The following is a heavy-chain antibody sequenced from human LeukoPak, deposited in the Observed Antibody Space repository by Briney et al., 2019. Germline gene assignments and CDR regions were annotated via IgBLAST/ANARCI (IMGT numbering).Heavy chain of an antibody. Sequence: SETLSLTCTVSGYSISSNYYWGWIRQPPGKGLEWIGTFYHGGSTYYNPSLKSRVTTSVDTSKNQFSLKLSSVTAADTAVYYCAGDVMSTALDAFDVWGQGTMVTVSS. J-gene: IGHJ3*01. CDR2: FYHGGST. CDR3: AGDVMSTALDAFDV. D-gene: IGHD1-1*01. V-gene: IGHV4-38-2*02. CDR1: GYSISSNYY.